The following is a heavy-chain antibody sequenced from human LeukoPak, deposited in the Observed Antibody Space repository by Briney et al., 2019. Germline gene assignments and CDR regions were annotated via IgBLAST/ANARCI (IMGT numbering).Heavy chain of an antibody. V-gene: IGHV1-2*02. J-gene: IGHJ4*02. CDR2: INPNSGGT. Sequence: ASVKVSCTASGYTFTGYYMHWVRQAPGQGLEWMGWINPNSGGTNYAQKFQGRVTMTRDTSISTAYMELSRLRSDDTAVYYCARDRGFAVVVAATFTFDYWGQGTLVTVSS. CDR1: GYTFTGYY. D-gene: IGHD2-15*01. CDR3: ARDRGFAVVVAATFTFDY.